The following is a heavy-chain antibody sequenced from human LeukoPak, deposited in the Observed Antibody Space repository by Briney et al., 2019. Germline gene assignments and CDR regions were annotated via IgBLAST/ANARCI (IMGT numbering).Heavy chain of an antibody. J-gene: IGHJ4*02. CDR1: GFTFSNYW. Sequence: GGCLRLSCAASGFTFSNYWMHWVRHTPGKGLGWVSRINTDGSTSYADSVKGRFTISRDNAKNTLYLQMNSLRAEDTAVYYCARDLMVGSPFDSWGQGTLVTVSS. D-gene: IGHD2-8*01. CDR3: ARDLMVGSPFDS. V-gene: IGHV3-74*01. CDR2: INTDGST.